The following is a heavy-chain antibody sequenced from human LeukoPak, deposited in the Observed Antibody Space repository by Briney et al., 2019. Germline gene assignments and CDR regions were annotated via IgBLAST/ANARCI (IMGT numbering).Heavy chain of an antibody. J-gene: IGHJ4*02. CDR1: GDRFTTYW. CDR2: IYLGDSDT. Sequence: GESLKISCQGSGDRFTTYWIGWVRQMPGKGLEWMGIIYLGDSDTRYSPSFQGQVTISADKSINTAYLQWSSLKASDTAMYYCVRHRNWNYDYWGQGTLVTVSS. CDR3: VRHRNWNYDY. D-gene: IGHD1-1*01. V-gene: IGHV5-51*01.